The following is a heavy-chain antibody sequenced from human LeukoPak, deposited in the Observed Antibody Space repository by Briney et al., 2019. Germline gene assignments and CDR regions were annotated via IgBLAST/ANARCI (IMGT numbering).Heavy chain of an antibody. CDR3: GTGSAFDF. D-gene: IGHD1-14*01. J-gene: IGHJ3*01. CDR2: IKTKTDGGTT. V-gene: IGHV3-15*01. CDR1: GFTFPTSW. Sequence: GGSLRLSCAVPGFTFPTSWMSWVRQAPGKGLEWVGRIKTKTDGGTTDYAAPVKGRFTISRDDSINTLYLLMNSLKTEDTAVYYCGTGSAFDFWGRGTMVTVSS.